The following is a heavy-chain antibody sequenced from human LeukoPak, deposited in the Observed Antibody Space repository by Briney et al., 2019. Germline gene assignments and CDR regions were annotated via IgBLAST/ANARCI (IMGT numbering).Heavy chain of an antibody. V-gene: IGHV1-8*01. D-gene: IGHD2-2*01. CDR3: ARRYCSSTSCPYYYYMDV. Sequence: ASVKVSCKASGYTFTSYDINWVRQATGQGLEWMGWMNPNSGNTGYAQKFQGRVTMTRNTSISTAYMELSSLRSEDTAVYYCARRYCSSTSCPYYYYMDVWGKGTTVTISS. CDR1: GYTFTSYD. J-gene: IGHJ6*03. CDR2: MNPNSGNT.